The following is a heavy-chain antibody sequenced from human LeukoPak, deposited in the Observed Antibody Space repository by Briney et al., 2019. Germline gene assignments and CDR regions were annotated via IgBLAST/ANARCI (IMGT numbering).Heavy chain of an antibody. CDR1: GFTFSSYW. CDR3: ARVLYSWNDVVDY. V-gene: IGHV3-74*01. CDR2: ISSDGDTT. D-gene: IGHD1-20*01. Sequence: GGSLRLSCAASGFTFSSYWMHWVCQAPGKGLVWVSRISSDGDTTNYADSVKGRFTISRDNAKNTLYLQMNSLRAEDTAVYYCARVLYSWNDVVDYWGQGTLVTVFS. J-gene: IGHJ4*02.